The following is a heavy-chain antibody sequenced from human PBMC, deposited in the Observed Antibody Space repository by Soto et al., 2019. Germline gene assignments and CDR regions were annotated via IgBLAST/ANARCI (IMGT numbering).Heavy chain of an antibody. J-gene: IGHJ6*02. V-gene: IGHV3-64*01. CDR2: ISSNGGST. Sequence: EVQLVESGGGLVQPGGSLRLSCAASGFTFSSYAMHWVRQAPGKGLEYVSAISSNGGSTYYANSVKGRFTISRDNSKNTLYLQMGSLRAEDMAVYYCARAIWVTYGMDVWGQGTTVTVSS. D-gene: IGHD3-9*01. CDR3: ARAIWVTYGMDV. CDR1: GFTFSSYA.